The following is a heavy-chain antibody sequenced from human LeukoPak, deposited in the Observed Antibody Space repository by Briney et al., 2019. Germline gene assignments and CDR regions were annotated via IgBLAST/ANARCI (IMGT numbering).Heavy chain of an antibody. V-gene: IGHV4-4*07. CDR2: IYTSGST. CDR3: ARDSPGWELLNPLPFDY. Sequence: PSETLSLTCTVSGGSISSYYWSWIRQPAGKGLEWIGRIYTSGSTNYNPSLKSRVTMSVDTSKNQFSLKLSSVTAADTAVYYCARDSPGWELLNPLPFDYWGQGTLVTVSS. J-gene: IGHJ4*02. D-gene: IGHD1-26*01. CDR1: GGSISSYY.